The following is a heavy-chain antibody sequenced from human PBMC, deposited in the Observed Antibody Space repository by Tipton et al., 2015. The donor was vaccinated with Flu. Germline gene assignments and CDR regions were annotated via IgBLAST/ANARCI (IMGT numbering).Heavy chain of an antibody. CDR3: ARDHEWRTWYFEL. CDR1: GYSVTSGYY. Sequence: TLSLTCAVSGYSVTSGYYWGWIRQPAGEGLEWIGRIYTNANTNYKASLKSRVTISIDRSRNQFSLRLSSVTAADTAMYYCARDHEWRTWYFELWGRGTLVSVSS. D-gene: IGHD3-3*01. V-gene: IGHV4-61*02. J-gene: IGHJ2*01. CDR2: IYTNANT.